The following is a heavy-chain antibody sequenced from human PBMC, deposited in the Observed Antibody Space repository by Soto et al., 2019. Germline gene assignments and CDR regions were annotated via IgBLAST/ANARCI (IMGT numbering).Heavy chain of an antibody. D-gene: IGHD5-12*01. V-gene: IGHV3-73*01. J-gene: IGHJ4*02. Sequence: GSLTLSCAASGLTFSGSSMHWVRQASGKGLEWVGRIRSKANSYATAYAASVKGRFTISRDDSKNTAYLQMNSLKTEDTAVYYCTLTPLRGYSGYEASNYWGQGTLVTVSS. CDR3: TLTPLRGYSGYEASNY. CDR2: IRSKANSYAT. CDR1: GLTFSGSS.